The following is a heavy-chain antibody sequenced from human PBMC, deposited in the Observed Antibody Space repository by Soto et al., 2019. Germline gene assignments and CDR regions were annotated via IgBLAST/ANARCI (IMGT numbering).Heavy chain of an antibody. CDR3: ARGNQLLFGYYYYYMDV. D-gene: IGHD2-2*01. J-gene: IGHJ6*03. V-gene: IGHV4-59*08. CDR2: SLHSGST. CDR1: GCSIGTYY. Sequence: SETLSLTCTVSGCSIGTYYWSWVRQPTGRGLEWIGYSLHSGSTSYNPSLKSRVTVSVDTSKNQLSLKLTSVAAADTAVYYCARGNQLLFGYYYYYMDVWGKGTTVTVSS.